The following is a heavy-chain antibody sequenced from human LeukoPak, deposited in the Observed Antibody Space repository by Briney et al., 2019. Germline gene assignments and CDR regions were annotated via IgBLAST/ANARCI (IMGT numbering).Heavy chain of an antibody. Sequence: ASVKVSCKASGHTFTGYHMHWVRQAPGQGLEWMGCINSNTGGTQYAQNFQGRLTMSRDTSVSTVYMELSRLRSDDTAVYYCARDDSGSDLNSFDYWGQGTLVTVSS. D-gene: IGHD1-26*01. V-gene: IGHV1-2*02. CDR1: GHTFTGYH. J-gene: IGHJ4*02. CDR3: ARDDSGSDLNSFDY. CDR2: INSNTGGT.